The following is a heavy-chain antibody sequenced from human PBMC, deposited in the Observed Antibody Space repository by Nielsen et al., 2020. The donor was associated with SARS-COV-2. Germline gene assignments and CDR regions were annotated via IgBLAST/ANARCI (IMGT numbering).Heavy chain of an antibody. J-gene: IGHJ6*02. CDR3: ARVITNGNYYYYYGMDV. Sequence: GGSLRLSCAASGFTFSTYNMNWVRQAPGKGLEWVSYISTGSNIIYYADSVKGRFTISRDNAKKSLSLQMNSLRAEDTAVYYCARVITNGNYYYYYGMDVWGQGTTVTVSS. D-gene: IGHD3-10*01. CDR1: GFTFSTYN. V-gene: IGHV3-48*01. CDR2: ISTGSNII.